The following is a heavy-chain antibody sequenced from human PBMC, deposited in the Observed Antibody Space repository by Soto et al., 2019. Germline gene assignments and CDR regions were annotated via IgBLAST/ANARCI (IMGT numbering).Heavy chain of an antibody. D-gene: IGHD3-9*01. V-gene: IGHV2-5*01. Sequence: ESGPTLVNPPQTLTLTCTFSGFSLSNTGMTVGWNRQPPGKALEWLALIYWHDDKRYNPSLKNRLTIAKDTSKNQVVLTLTNVGPVDTATYYCARSRFEILTGPFDSWGQGTLVTVSS. J-gene: IGHJ5*01. CDR3: ARSRFEILTGPFDS. CDR2: IYWHDDK. CDR1: GFSLSNTGMT.